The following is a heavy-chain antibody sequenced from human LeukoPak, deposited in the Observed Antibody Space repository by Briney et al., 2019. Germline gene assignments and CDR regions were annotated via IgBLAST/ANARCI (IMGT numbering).Heavy chain of an antibody. V-gene: IGHV4-4*07. CDR2: IHASGTT. CDR3: ARDRAAAGTGWFDP. Sequence: PSDTLSLTCAVSGGSISSYYWTWIRQPAGRGLEWMGRIHASGTTYYNPSLKSQVTMSVDTSKTQFSLKLSSVTAADTAIYYCARDRAAAGTGWFDPWGQGTLVTVPS. J-gene: IGHJ5*02. CDR1: GGSISSYY. D-gene: IGHD6-13*01.